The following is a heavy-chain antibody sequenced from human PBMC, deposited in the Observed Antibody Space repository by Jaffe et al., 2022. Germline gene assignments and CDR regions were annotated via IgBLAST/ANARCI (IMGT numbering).Heavy chain of an antibody. D-gene: IGHD5-18*01. Sequence: QVQLVESGGGVVQPGGSLRLSCAASGFTFSSYGMHWVRQAPGKGLEWVAFIRYDGSNKYYADSVKGRFTISRDNSKNTLYLQMNSLRAEDTAVYYCAKDRNSYSYVDYWGQGTLVTVSS. CDR3: AKDRNSYSYVDY. V-gene: IGHV3-30*02. J-gene: IGHJ4*02. CDR1: GFTFSSYG. CDR2: IRYDGSNK.